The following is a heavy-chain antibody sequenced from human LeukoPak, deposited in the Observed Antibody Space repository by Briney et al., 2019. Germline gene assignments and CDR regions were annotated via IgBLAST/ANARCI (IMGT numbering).Heavy chain of an antibody. V-gene: IGHV3-30*03. D-gene: IGHD3-22*01. CDR3: ARDGYYYDSDAFDV. Sequence: PGGSLRLSCAASGFTFSSYGMHWVRQAPGKGLEWVAVISYDGSNKYYADSVKGRFTISRDNSKNTLYLQMNSLRAEDTAVYYCARDGYYYDSDAFDVWGQGTMVTVSS. CDR2: ISYDGSNK. J-gene: IGHJ3*01. CDR1: GFTFSSYG.